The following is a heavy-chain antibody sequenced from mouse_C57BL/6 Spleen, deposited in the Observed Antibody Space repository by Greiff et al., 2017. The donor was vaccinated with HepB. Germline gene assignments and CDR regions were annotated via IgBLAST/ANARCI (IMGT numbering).Heavy chain of an antibody. D-gene: IGHD4-1*01. CDR1: GFSLSTSGMG. CDR3: ARRGGLVWDTYWYFDV. Sequence: QVTLKESGPGILQSSQTLSLTCSFSGFSLSTSGMGVSWIRQPSGKGLEWLAHIYWDDDKRYNPSLKSRLTISKDTSRNQVFLKITSVDTADTATYYCARRGGLVWDTYWYFDVWGTGTTVTVSS. V-gene: IGHV8-12*01. J-gene: IGHJ1*03. CDR2: IYWDDDK.